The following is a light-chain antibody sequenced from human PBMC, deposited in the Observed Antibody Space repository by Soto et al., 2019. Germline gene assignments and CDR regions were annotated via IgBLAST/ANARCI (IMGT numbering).Light chain of an antibody. CDR2: GAS. Sequence: EIVFTQSPGTLSLSPGERATLSCRASQSVSSSYLAWYQQKPGQSPRLLTYGASSRDTGIPDRFSGSGSGTDFTLTISRLEPEDFGVYYCQQYGSSPWTFGQGTKV. CDR3: QQYGSSPWT. V-gene: IGKV3-20*01. J-gene: IGKJ1*01. CDR1: QSVSSSY.